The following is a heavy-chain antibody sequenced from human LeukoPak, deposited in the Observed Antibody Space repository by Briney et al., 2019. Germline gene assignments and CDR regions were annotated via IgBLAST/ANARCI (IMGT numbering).Heavy chain of an antibody. V-gene: IGHV3-30*18. CDR3: AKDFYYDSSGYYYPFDY. J-gene: IGHJ4*02. D-gene: IGHD3-22*01. CDR1: GFTFSSYG. CDR2: MSYDGSNK. Sequence: QTGGSLRLSCAASGFTFSSYGIHRVRQAPGKGLEWVAVMSYDGSNKYYADSVKGRFTISRDNSKNTLYLQMNSLRAEDTAVYYCAKDFYYDSSGYYYPFDYWGQGTLVTVSS.